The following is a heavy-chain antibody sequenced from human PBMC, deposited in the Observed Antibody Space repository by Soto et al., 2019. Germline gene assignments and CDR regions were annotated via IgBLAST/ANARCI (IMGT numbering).Heavy chain of an antibody. Sequence: PGGSLRLSCAASGFTFSSYAMHWVRQAPGKGLEWVAVISYDGSNKYYADSVKGRFTISRDNSKNTLYLQMNSLRAEDTAVYYCARDRELSIAARPPDYWGQGTLVTVSS. CDR3: ARDRELSIAARPPDY. J-gene: IGHJ4*02. CDR1: GFTFSSYA. CDR2: ISYDGSNK. D-gene: IGHD6-6*01. V-gene: IGHV3-30-3*01.